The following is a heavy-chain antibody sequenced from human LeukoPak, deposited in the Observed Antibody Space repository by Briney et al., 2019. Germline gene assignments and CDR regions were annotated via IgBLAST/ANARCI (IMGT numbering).Heavy chain of an antibody. V-gene: IGHV3-53*01. J-gene: IGHJ3*02. CDR3: ARPYGSGSYYNVGAFDI. CDR1: EFTVSSNY. Sequence: PGGSLRLSCAASEFTVSSNYMSWVRQAPGRGLEWVSVIYSGGSTYYADSVKGRFTISRDNSKNTLYLQMNSLRAEDTAVYYCARPYGSGSYYNVGAFDIWGQGTMVAVSS. D-gene: IGHD3-10*01. CDR2: IYSGGST.